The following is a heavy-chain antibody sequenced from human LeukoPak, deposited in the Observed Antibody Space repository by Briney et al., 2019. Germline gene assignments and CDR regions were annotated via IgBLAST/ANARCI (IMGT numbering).Heavy chain of an antibody. D-gene: IGHD5-24*01. J-gene: IGHJ4*02. V-gene: IGHV4-39*07. CDR2: MYYSGST. CDR3: ARATWNGYMFDY. CDR1: GGSISSYY. Sequence: SETLSLTCTVSGGSISSYYWGWIRQPPGKGLEWIGSMYYSGSTYYNPSLKSRVTISINTSKNQFSLKLNSLTAADTAVYYCARATWNGYMFDYWGQGSLVTVTS.